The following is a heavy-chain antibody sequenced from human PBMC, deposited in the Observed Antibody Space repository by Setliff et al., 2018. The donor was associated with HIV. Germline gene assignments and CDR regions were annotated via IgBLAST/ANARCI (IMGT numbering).Heavy chain of an antibody. J-gene: IGHJ3*02. CDR3: ARVKYVAGWFGAFDI. Sequence: QPGGSLRLSCVVSGFTVTSYSMNWVRQTPGRGLEWLSYTGSTSRSIYYADSVKGRFTISRDSANNSLYLQMNSLRAEDTAVYYCARVKYVAGWFGAFDIWGQGTVVTVS. CDR2: TGSTSRSI. V-gene: IGHV3-48*01. D-gene: IGHD3-10*01. CDR1: GFTVTSYS.